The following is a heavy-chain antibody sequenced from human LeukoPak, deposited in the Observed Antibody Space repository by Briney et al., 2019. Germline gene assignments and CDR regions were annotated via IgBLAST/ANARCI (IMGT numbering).Heavy chain of an antibody. CDR1: GGSLSSYY. CDR3: ARVVIYCSSTSCFYMDV. Sequence: SETLSLTCTVSGGSLSSYYWSWIRQPPGKGPEWIGYIYYSGSTNYNPSLKSRVTISVDTSKNQFSLKLSSVTAADTAVYYCARVVIYCSSTSCFYMDVWGKGTTVTVSS. D-gene: IGHD2-2*01. V-gene: IGHV4-59*01. J-gene: IGHJ6*03. CDR2: IYYSGST.